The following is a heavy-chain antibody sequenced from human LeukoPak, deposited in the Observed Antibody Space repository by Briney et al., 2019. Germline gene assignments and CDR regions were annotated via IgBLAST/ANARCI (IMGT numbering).Heavy chain of an antibody. D-gene: IGHD4-23*01. CDR1: GGSISSYY. Sequence: KPSETLSLTCTVSGGSISSYYWSWIRQPPGKGLEWIGYIYYSGSTNYNPSLKSRVTISVDTSKNQLSLKLSSVTAADTAVYYCARTRAYGGRPDYWGQGTLVTVSS. J-gene: IGHJ4*02. CDR2: IYYSGST. CDR3: ARTRAYGGRPDY. V-gene: IGHV4-59*01.